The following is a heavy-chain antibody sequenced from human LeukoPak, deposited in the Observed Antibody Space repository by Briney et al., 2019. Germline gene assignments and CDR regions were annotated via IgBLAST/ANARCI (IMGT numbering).Heavy chain of an antibody. Sequence: SETLSLTCTVSGDSISSRPYFWGWVRQPPGKGLEWNGSINFCGTTYYNPSLNSRVTVSVAASTTQFSLTLSSMTAADTAVDYCARVNIAVVPSTMFDYWGQGILVTVSS. V-gene: IGHV4-39*07. J-gene: IGHJ4*02. CDR3: ARVNIAVVPSTMFDY. CDR2: INFCGTT. CDR1: GDSISSRPYF. D-gene: IGHD2-2*01.